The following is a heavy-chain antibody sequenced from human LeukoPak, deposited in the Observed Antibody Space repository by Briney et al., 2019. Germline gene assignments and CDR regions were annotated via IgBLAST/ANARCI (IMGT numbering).Heavy chain of an antibody. D-gene: IGHD2-2*01. Sequence: PGGSLRLSCAASGFTFSSYAMSWVRQAPGKGLEWVSAISGSGGSTYYADSVKGRFTISRDNSKNTLYLQMNSLRAEDTAVYYCAKRYCSSTSCHAFDCWGQGTLVTVSS. CDR2: ISGSGGST. CDR1: GFTFSSYA. CDR3: AKRYCSSTSCHAFDC. V-gene: IGHV3-23*01. J-gene: IGHJ4*02.